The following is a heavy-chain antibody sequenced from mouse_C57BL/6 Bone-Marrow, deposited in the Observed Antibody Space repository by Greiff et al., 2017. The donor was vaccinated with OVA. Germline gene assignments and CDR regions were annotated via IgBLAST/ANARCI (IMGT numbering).Heavy chain of an antibody. CDR3: TAHLFAY. V-gene: IGHV14-4*01. CDR1: GFNIKDDY. J-gene: IGHJ3*01. CDR2: IDPENGDT. Sequence: VQLKQSGAELVRPGASVKLSCTASGFNIKDDYMHWVKQRPEQGLEWIGWIDPENGDTEYASKFQGKATITADTSSNTAYLQLSSLTSEDTAVYYCTAHLFAYWGQGTLVTVSA.